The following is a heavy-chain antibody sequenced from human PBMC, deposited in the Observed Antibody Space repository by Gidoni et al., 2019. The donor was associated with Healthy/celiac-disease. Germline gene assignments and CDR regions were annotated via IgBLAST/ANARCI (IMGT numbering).Heavy chain of an antibody. Sequence: EVQLVESGGGLVQPGRSLSLSCAALGFTFDDYAMPRVRQAPGKGLEWVSGMSWNSGSIGYEDSVKGRFTISRDNAKNSLYLQMNSLRAEDTALYYCAKGPYSSSWYYFDYWGQGTLVTVSS. J-gene: IGHJ4*02. V-gene: IGHV3-9*01. CDR2: MSWNSGSI. D-gene: IGHD6-13*01. CDR1: GFTFDDYA. CDR3: AKGPYSSSWYYFDY.